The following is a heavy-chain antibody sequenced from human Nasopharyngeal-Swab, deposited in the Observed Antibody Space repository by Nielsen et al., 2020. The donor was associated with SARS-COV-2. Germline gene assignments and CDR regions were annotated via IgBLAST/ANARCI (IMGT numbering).Heavy chain of an antibody. Sequence: WVGQAPGQGLEWMGRINPNSGGTNYAQKFQGRVTMTRDTSISTAYMELRSLRSDDTAVYYCARRGASGHDQGSYYYYYYYMDVWGKGTTVTVSS. CDR3: ARRGASGHDQGSYYYYYYYMDV. D-gene: IGHD5-12*01. CDR2: INPNSGGT. J-gene: IGHJ6*03. V-gene: IGHV1-2*06.